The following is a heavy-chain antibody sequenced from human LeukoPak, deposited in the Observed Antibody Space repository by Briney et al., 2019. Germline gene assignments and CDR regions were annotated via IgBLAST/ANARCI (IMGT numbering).Heavy chain of an antibody. D-gene: IGHD2-2*01. CDR3: ARRTGGYCSSTSCPPLDI. J-gene: IGHJ3*02. CDR1: GXTFTSYC. CDR2: IDPSDSYT. V-gene: IGHV5-10-1*01. Sequence: GESLKISFKGSGXTFTSYCINWVRQVPGKGLEWMGRIDPSDSYTTYSPSFQGHVTISADKSISTASLQWSSLKASDTAMYYCARRTGGYCSSTSCPPLDIWGQGTMVTVSS.